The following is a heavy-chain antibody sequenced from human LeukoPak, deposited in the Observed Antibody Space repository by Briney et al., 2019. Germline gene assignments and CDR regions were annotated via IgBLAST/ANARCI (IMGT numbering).Heavy chain of an antibody. D-gene: IGHD3-10*01. CDR2: IYYSGST. Sequence: SETLSLTCTVSGGSISSYYWSWIRQPPGKGLEWIGYIYYSGSTNYNPSLKSRVTISVDTSKNQLSLKLSSVTAADTAVYYCARQEYGSGSYYVVEAFDIWGQGTMVTVSS. CDR1: GGSISSYY. CDR3: ARQEYGSGSYYVVEAFDI. J-gene: IGHJ3*02. V-gene: IGHV4-59*08.